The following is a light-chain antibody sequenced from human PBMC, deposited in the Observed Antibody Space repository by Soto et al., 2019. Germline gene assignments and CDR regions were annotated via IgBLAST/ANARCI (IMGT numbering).Light chain of an antibody. CDR1: QSLYNN. J-gene: IGKJ4*01. CDR3: QQYNNWPLT. Sequence: DIVMTQSPATLSVSPGERATLSCRASQSLYNNLAWYQQKPGQAPRLLIYGASARATGIPARFSGSGSGTEFTLTISSLQSEDCAVYYCQQYNNWPLTFGGGTKVEIK. V-gene: IGKV3-15*01. CDR2: GAS.